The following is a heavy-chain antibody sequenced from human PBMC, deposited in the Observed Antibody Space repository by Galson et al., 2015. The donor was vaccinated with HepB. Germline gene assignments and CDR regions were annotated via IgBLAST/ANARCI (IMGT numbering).Heavy chain of an antibody. D-gene: IGHD1-1*01. CDR3: AREGELERPDRYYYYYMDV. J-gene: IGHJ6*03. CDR2: IKQDGSEK. CDR1: GFTFSSYW. V-gene: IGHV3-7*03. Sequence: SLRLSCAASGFTFSSYWMSWVRQAPGKGLEWVANIKQDGSEKYYVDSVKGRFTISRDNAKNSLYLQMNSLRAEDTAVYYCAREGELERPDRYYYYYMDVWGKGTTVTVSS.